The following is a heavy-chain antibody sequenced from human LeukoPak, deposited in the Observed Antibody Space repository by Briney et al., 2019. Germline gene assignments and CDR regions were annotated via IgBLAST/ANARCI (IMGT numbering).Heavy chain of an antibody. CDR1: VGSISSYY. D-gene: IGHD5-18*01. J-gene: IGHJ4*02. CDR2: IYYSGST. CDR3: ARAPRYSYGYHFDY. V-gene: IGHV4-59*01. Sequence: SETLSLTCTVSVGSISSYYWSWIPQPPGKGREGMGYIYYSGSTNYNPSLKSRVTISVDTSKNQVSLKLRSVTAADTAVYYCARAPRYSYGYHFDYWGQGTLVTVSS.